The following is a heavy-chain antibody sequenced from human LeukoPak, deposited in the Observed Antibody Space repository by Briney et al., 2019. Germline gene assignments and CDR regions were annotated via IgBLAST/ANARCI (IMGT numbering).Heavy chain of an antibody. CDR3: ATLISGSYVSDY. D-gene: IGHD1-26*01. CDR2: IIPIFGTA. Sequence: ASVKVSCKASGGTFSSYAISWVRQAPGQGLEWMGEIIPIFGTANYAQKFQGRVTITADESTSTAYMELSSLRSEDTAVYYCATLISGSYVSDYWGQGTLVTVSS. CDR1: GGTFSSYA. V-gene: IGHV1-69*13. J-gene: IGHJ4*02.